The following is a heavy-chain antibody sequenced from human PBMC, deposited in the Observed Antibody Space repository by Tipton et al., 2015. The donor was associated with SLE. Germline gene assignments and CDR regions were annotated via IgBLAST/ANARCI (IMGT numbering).Heavy chain of an antibody. D-gene: IGHD4-11*01. Sequence: TLSLTCAVYGGSFSGYYWSWIRQPPGKGLEWIGEINHSGSTNYNPSLKSRVSISLDMFKNQFSLRLTSVTAADTAMYYCAREFLNPVTTVHYYFDLWGRGTLVTVSS. CDR2: INHSGST. CDR3: AREFLNPVTTVHYYFDL. CDR1: GGSFSGYY. V-gene: IGHV4-34*01. J-gene: IGHJ2*01.